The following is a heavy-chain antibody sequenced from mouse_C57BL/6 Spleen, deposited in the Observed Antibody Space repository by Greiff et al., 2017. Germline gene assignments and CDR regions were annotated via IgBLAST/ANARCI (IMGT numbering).Heavy chain of an antibody. CDR3: AREGNGYDAAWFAY. CDR2: IYPGDGDT. CDR1: GYAFSSSW. Sequence: QVQLKQSGPELVKPGASVKISCKASGYAFSSSWMNWVKQRPGKGLEWIGRIYPGDGDTNYNGKFKGKATLTADKSSSTAYMQLSSLTSEDSAVYFCAREGNGYDAAWFAYWGQGTLVTVSA. J-gene: IGHJ3*01. V-gene: IGHV1-82*01. D-gene: IGHD2-2*01.